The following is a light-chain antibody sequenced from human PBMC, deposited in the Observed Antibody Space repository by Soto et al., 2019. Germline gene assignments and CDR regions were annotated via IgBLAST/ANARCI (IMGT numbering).Light chain of an antibody. CDR1: SSNIGAGYD. CDR2: VNN. Sequence: QSVLTQPPSVSGAPGQRVTISCTGSSSNIGAGYDVHWYQQVTGTAPKLLIYVNNNRPSGVPDRFSGSKSGTSASLVITGLQAEDEADDYCQSYDSSLSASVFGGGTKLTVL. J-gene: IGLJ3*02. V-gene: IGLV1-40*01. CDR3: QSYDSSLSASV.